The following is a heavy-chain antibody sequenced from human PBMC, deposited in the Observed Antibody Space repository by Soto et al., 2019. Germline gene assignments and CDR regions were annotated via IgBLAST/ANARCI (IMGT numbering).Heavy chain of an antibody. J-gene: IGHJ4*02. D-gene: IGHD4-17*01. V-gene: IGHV4-31*03. CDR1: GGSINSGGYY. CDR3: ASIYYGDYTTLLED. Sequence: QVQLQESGPGLVKPSQTPSLTCTVSGGSINSGGYYWSWIRQHPGKGLEWIGYIYYSGSTYYNPSLKSRVTISVDTSKNQFSLKLSSVTAADTAVYYCASIYYGDYTTLLEDWGQGTLVNVSS. CDR2: IYYSGST.